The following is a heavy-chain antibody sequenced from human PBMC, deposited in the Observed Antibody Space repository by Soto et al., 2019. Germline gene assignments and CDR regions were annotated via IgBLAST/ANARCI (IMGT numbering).Heavy chain of an antibody. CDR3: AREQVILGTYGMDV. J-gene: IGHJ6*02. CDR1: GGTFSTYT. CDR2: IIPILAIA. V-gene: IGHV1-69*08. D-gene: IGHD2-15*01. Sequence: QVQLVQSGSEVKKPGSSVKVSCKASGGTFSTYTITWVRQAPGQGLEWMGRIIPILAIADYAQKFQGRVTIAAYKPXSTAYMELSSLRSEDTAVYYCAREQVILGTYGMDVWGQGTTVTVSS.